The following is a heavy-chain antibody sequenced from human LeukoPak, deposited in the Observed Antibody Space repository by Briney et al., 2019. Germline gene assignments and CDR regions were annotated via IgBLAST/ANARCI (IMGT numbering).Heavy chain of an antibody. CDR1: GFSFSTHS. CDR2: INHDGSEK. D-gene: IGHD6-19*01. V-gene: IGHV3-7*03. J-gene: IGHJ4*02. CDR3: ARGGGWLDY. Sequence: GGSLRLSCAASGFSFSTHSLTWVRQAPGKGLQWVATINHDGSEKDYVDSVKGRFTISRDNAENSLYLQLNSLRAEDTAIYYCARGGGWLDYWGQGTLVTVSS.